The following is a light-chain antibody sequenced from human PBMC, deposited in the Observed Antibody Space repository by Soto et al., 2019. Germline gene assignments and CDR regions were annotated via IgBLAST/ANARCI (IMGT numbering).Light chain of an antibody. CDR3: QQYNSYSS. V-gene: IGKV1-5*01. CDR1: QTINNY. CDR2: GAS. J-gene: IGKJ1*01. Sequence: DIPMTQSPSTLSASVGDRVTVTCRASQTINNYLAWYQQKPGKAPKLLIYGASSLESGVPSRFSGTASGTEFTLTISSLQPDDFGTYYCQQYNSYSSFGQGTKVEVK.